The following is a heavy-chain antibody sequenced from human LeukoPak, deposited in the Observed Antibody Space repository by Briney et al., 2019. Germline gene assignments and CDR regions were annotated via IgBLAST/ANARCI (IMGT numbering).Heavy chain of an antibody. V-gene: IGHV4-59*01. D-gene: IGHD1-26*01. Sequence: SETLSLTCTVSGGSISSYYWSWIRQPPGKGLEWIGYIYYSGSTNYNPSLKSRATISVDTSKNQFSLKLSSVAAADTAVYYCARSNSGSYWYYFDYWGQGTLVTVSS. J-gene: IGHJ4*02. CDR1: GGSISSYY. CDR3: ARSNSGSYWYYFDY. CDR2: IYYSGST.